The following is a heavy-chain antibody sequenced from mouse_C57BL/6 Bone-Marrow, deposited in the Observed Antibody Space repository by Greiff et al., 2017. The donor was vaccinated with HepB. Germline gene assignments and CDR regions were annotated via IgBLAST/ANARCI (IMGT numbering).Heavy chain of an antibody. D-gene: IGHD1-1*01. Sequence: QVQLKQSGAELARPGASVKLSCKASGYTFTSYGISWVKQRTGQGLEWIGEIYPRSGNTYYNEKFKGKATLTADKSSSTAYMELRSLTSEDSAVYFCASPYYGSPYAMDYWGQGTSVTVSS. V-gene: IGHV1-81*01. CDR1: GYTFTSYG. CDR2: IYPRSGNT. J-gene: IGHJ4*01. CDR3: ASPYYGSPYAMDY.